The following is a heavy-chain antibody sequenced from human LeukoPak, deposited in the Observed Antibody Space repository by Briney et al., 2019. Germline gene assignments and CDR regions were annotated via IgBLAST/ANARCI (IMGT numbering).Heavy chain of an antibody. V-gene: IGHV3-23*01. CDR3: AKAGIGVVGYFDY. CDR2: IRGSGGGT. J-gene: IGHJ4*02. CDR1: GFTFSSFA. D-gene: IGHD6-19*01. Sequence: PGGSLRLSCAASGFTFSSFAMHWVRQAPGKGLEWVSAIRGSGGGTCYADSVKGRFTISRDNSKNTLYLQMNSLRDEDTALYYCAKAGIGVVGYFDYWGQGTLVTVSS.